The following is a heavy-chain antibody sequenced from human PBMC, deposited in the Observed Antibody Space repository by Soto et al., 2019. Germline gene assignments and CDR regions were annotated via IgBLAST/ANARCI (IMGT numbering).Heavy chain of an antibody. Sequence: GGSLRLSCAASGFTFSSYSMNWVRQAPGKGLEWVSYISSSSSTIYYADSVKGRFTIARDNAKNSLYLQMNSLRGEDTAVYYCARAASDYYYYIDVWGKGTTVTVAS. J-gene: IGHJ6*03. D-gene: IGHD6-25*01. V-gene: IGHV3-48*04. CDR1: GFTFSSYS. CDR2: ISSSSSTI. CDR3: ARAASDYYYYIDV.